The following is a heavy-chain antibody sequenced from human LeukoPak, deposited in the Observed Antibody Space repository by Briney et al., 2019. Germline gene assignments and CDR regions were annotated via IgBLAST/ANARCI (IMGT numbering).Heavy chain of an antibody. J-gene: IGHJ5*02. CDR1: GFKFSNHW. CDR3: ARGYSSSRYNWFDP. V-gene: IGHV3-74*01. Sequence: GGSLRLSCAASGFKFSNHWMHWVRQSPGKGLVWVARINNDGSDTSHADSVEGRFTISRDNAENTLYLQMNSLRAEDTAVYYCARGYSSSRYNWFDPWGQGTLVTVSS. CDR2: INNDGSDT. D-gene: IGHD6-13*01.